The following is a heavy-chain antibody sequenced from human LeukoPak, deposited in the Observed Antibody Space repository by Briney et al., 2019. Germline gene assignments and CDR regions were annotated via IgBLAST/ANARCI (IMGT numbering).Heavy chain of an antibody. Sequence: GGSLRLSCAASGFTFSSYAMSWVRQAPGKGLEWVSAISGSGGSTYYADSVKGRFTISRDNSKNTLYLQMNSLRAEDTAVYYCAKDGGSGYSGYDVAVGYWGQGTLVTVSS. CDR1: GFTFSSYA. V-gene: IGHV3-23*01. J-gene: IGHJ4*02. CDR2: ISGSGGST. CDR3: AKDGGSGYSGYDVAVGY. D-gene: IGHD5-12*01.